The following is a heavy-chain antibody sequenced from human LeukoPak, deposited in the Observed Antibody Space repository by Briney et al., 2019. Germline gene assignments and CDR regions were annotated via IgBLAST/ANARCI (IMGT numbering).Heavy chain of an antibody. CDR1: GGSISSSFYY. CDR3: VRDRELTY. Sequence: SETLSLTCTVSGGSISSSFYYWGWIRQPPGKGLEWIGYIYNSGSTIYNPSLQSRVTISVDTSKNQFSLKLNSVTAADTAIYYCVRDRELTYWGPGTLVTVSS. D-gene: IGHD1-26*01. CDR2: IYNSGST. J-gene: IGHJ4*02. V-gene: IGHV4-61*01.